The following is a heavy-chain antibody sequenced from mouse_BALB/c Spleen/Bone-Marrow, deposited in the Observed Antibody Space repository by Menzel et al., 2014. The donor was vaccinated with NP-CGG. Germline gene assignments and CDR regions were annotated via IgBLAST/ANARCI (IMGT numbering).Heavy chain of an antibody. CDR2: VSTGSTII. J-gene: IGHJ2*01. D-gene: IGHD2-1*01. CDR3: ARSHFYGNYFDY. Sequence: EVRLQQSGGGLVQPGGSRKLSCAASGFTFSNFGMHWFRQSPEKGPEWVAFVSTGSTIIYYADKVKGRFTISRDNPENTLFLQMTSLRSEDTAIYYCARSHFYGNYFDYWGQGTTLTVSS. V-gene: IGHV5-17*02. CDR1: GFTFSNFG.